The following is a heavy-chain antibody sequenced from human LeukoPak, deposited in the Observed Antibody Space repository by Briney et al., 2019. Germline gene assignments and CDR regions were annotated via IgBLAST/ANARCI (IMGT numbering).Heavy chain of an antibody. Sequence: PGGSLRLSCAASGFTFSSYGMHLVRQAPGKGLEWVAVIWYDGSNKYYADSVKGRFTISRDNSKNTLYLQMNSLRAEDTAVYYCAKDGGSYRVFDYWGQGTLVTVSS. CDR2: IWYDGSNK. V-gene: IGHV3-33*06. CDR1: GFTFSSYG. D-gene: IGHD1-26*01. CDR3: AKDGGSYRVFDY. J-gene: IGHJ4*02.